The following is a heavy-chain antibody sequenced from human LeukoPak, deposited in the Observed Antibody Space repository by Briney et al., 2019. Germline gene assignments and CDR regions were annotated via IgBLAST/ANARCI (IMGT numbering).Heavy chain of an antibody. D-gene: IGHD3-22*01. J-gene: IGHJ3*02. V-gene: IGHV1-8*01. Sequence: ASVKVSCKASGYTFTSYDINWVRQATGQGLEWMGWMNPNSGYTGYAQKFQGRVTMTRNTSISTAYMELSSLRSEDTAVYYCARTYYYDHRGAFDIWGQGTMVTVSS. CDR3: ARTYYYDHRGAFDI. CDR2: MNPNSGYT. CDR1: GYTFTSYD.